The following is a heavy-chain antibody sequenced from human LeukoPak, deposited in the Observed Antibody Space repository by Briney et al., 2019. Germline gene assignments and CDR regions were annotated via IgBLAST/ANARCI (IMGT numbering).Heavy chain of an antibody. J-gene: IGHJ4*02. CDR3: ASGQLQTAMGQY. Sequence: SETLPLTCTVSGGSISSSSYYWGWIRQPPGKGLEWIGSIYYSGSTYYNPSLKSRVTISVDTSKNQFSLKLSSVTAADTAVYYCASGQLQTAMGQYWGQGTLVTVSS. V-gene: IGHV4-39*01. D-gene: IGHD5-18*01. CDR2: IYYSGST. CDR1: GGSISSSSYY.